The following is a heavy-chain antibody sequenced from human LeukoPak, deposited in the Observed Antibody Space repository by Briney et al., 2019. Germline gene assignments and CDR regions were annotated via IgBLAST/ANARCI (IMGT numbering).Heavy chain of an antibody. CDR2: FDPEDGET. V-gene: IGHV1-24*01. Sequence: ASVKVSCKVSGYTLTELSMHWVRQAPGKGLEWMGGFDPEDGETIYAQKFQGRVTMTEDTSTDTAYMGLSSLRSEDTPVYYCSGSITMVRGVQIWYFDYWGQGTLVTVSS. J-gene: IGHJ4*02. D-gene: IGHD3-10*01. CDR1: GYTLTELS. CDR3: SGSITMVRGVQIWYFDY.